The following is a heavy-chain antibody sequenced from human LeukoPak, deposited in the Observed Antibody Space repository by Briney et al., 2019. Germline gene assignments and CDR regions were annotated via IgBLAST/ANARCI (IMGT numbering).Heavy chain of an antibody. CDR1: GFTFTTYW. CDR2: IYSGGST. Sequence: PGGSLRLSCAASGFTFTTYWMSWVRQAPGKGLEWVSVIYSGGSTYYADSVKGRFTISRDNSKNTLYLQMNSLRAEDTAVYYCARMTTVTYYFDYWGQGTLVTVSS. D-gene: IGHD4-17*01. J-gene: IGHJ4*02. V-gene: IGHV3-53*01. CDR3: ARMTTVTYYFDY.